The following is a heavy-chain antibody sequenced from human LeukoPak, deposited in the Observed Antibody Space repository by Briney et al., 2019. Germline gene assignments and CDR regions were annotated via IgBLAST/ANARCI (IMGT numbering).Heavy chain of an antibody. CDR1: GFSFSDYY. CDR2: ISSSSSYT. V-gene: IGHV3-11*06. CDR3: AREAWGTVTDY. D-gene: IGHD4-17*01. Sequence: GGSLRLSCAASGFSFSDYYMSWVRQAPGKGLEWVSYISSSSSYTNYADSVKGRFTISRDNAKNSLYLQMNSLRAEDTAVYYCAREAWGTVTDYWGLGTLVTVSS. J-gene: IGHJ4*02.